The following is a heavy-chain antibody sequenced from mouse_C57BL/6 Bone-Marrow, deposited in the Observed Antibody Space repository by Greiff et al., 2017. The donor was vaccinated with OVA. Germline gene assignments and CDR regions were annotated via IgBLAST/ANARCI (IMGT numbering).Heavy chain of an antibody. CDR1: GYTFTSYW. J-gene: IGHJ3*01. V-gene: IGHV1-50*01. D-gene: IGHD2-5*01. Sequence: VQLQQPGAELVKPGASVKLSCKASGYTFTSYWMQWVKQRPGQGLEWIGEIDPSDSYTNYNQKFKGKATLTVDTSSSTAYMQLSSLTSEDSAVYYCAREEDYSNQALFAYWGQGTLVTVSA. CDR3: AREEDYSNQALFAY. CDR2: IDPSDSYT.